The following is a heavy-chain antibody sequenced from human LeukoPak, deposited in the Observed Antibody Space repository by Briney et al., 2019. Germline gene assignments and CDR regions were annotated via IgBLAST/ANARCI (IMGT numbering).Heavy chain of an antibody. CDR1: GGSISSSSYY. CDR2: IYYSGST. J-gene: IGHJ2*01. Sequence: SETLSLTCTVSGGSISSSSYYWGWIRQPPGKGLEWIGSIYYSGSTYYNPSLKSRVTISVDTSKNQFSLKLSSVTAADTAVYYCARHPPGNVFWGGSKYWYFDLWGGGPLFIVSS. D-gene: IGHD3-3*01. V-gene: IGHV4-39*01. CDR3: ARHPPGNVFWGGSKYWYFDL.